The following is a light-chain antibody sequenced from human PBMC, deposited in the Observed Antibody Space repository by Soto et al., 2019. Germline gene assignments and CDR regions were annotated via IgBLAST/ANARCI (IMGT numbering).Light chain of an antibody. J-gene: IGKJ5*01. CDR1: QSVSTF. CDR3: QQRGDWPPIT. Sequence: EIALKQSPATLSLSPGERAIISCRASQSVSTFLAWFQQKPGQPPRLLIYNASNRTTGIPARFSGSGSGTDFTLTISSLEPEDFAVYYCQQRGDWPPITFGQGTRLEI. CDR2: NAS. V-gene: IGKV3-11*01.